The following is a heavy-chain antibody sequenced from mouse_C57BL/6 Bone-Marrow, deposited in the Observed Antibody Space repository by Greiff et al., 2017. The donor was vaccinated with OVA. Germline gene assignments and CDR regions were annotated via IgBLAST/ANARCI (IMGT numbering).Heavy chain of an antibody. CDR1: GFTFSDYG. J-gene: IGHJ4*01. CDR3: AREGMDY. V-gene: IGHV5-17*01. CDR2: ISRGSSTI. Sequence: EVMLVESGGGLVKPGASLKLSCAASGFTFSDYGMHWVRQAPEKGLEWVAYISRGSSTIYYADTVKGRFTISRDNAKNTLFLQMTSLRSEDTAMYYCAREGMDYWGQGTSVTVSS.